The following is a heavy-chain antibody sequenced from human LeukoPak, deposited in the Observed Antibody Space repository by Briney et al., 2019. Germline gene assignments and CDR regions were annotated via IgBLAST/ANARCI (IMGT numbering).Heavy chain of an antibody. J-gene: IGHJ2*01. CDR1: GFTFNTYN. V-gene: IGHV3-21*01. Sequence: PGESLRLSCVASGFTFNTYNMNWVRQAPGKGLVWVSSISSTSSYIYYADSVKGRFTISRDNAKNSLYLQMNSLRDDDTAMYYCARTISGDCRGDNCYWYFDLRGRGTLVTVSS. D-gene: IGHD2-21*01. CDR3: ARTISGDCRGDNCYWYFDL. CDR2: ISSTSSYI.